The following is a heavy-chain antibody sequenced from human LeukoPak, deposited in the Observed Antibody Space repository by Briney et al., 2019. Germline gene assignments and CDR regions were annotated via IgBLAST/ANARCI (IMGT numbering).Heavy chain of an antibody. CDR2: ISDDFGT. Sequence: GGSLRLSCAASGFTFSSYAMSFLRRAPGEGLEWVSAISDDFGTYHADSVKGRFTISRDNSRNTLYLQMTSLRAEDTAVYYCARGNSGHCTGATCYALDYWGQGTLVTVSS. J-gene: IGHJ4*02. CDR3: ARGNSGHCTGATCYALDY. CDR1: GFTFSSYA. V-gene: IGHV3-23*01. D-gene: IGHD2-2*01.